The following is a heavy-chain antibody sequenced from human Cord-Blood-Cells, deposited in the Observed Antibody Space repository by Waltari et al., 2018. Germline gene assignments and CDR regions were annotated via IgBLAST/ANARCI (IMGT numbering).Heavy chain of an antibody. J-gene: IGHJ5*02. CDR3: ARDPDTDCGGDCHNWFDP. D-gene: IGHD2-21*02. Sequence: QVQLVQSGAEVKKPGASVKVSCKASGYTFTGYYMHWVRQAPGQGLEWMGWINPNRGGTNYAQKFQGSVTMTRDTSISTAYMERSRLRSDDTAVYYCARDPDTDCGGDCHNWFDPWGQGTLVTVSS. CDR2: INPNRGGT. CDR1: GYTFTGYY. V-gene: IGHV1-2*02.